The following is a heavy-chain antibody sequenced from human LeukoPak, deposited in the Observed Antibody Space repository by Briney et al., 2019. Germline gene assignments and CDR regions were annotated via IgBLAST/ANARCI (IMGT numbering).Heavy chain of an antibody. V-gene: IGHV4-34*01. Sequence: SETLSLTCAVYGGTFSGYYWSWIRQPPGKGLEWIGEINHSGSTNYNPSPKSRVTISVDTSKNQFSLKLSSVTAADTAVYYCARGRTYYYGSGSNDYWGQGTLVSVSS. CDR1: GGTFSGYY. D-gene: IGHD3-10*01. CDR3: ARGRTYYYGSGSNDY. J-gene: IGHJ4*02. CDR2: INHSGST.